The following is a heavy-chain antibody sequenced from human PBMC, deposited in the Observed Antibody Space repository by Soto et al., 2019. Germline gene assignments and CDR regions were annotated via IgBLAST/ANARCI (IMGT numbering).Heavy chain of an antibody. Sequence: QVQLEQSGAEVKKPGSSVKVSCKATGGTLSDHGVAWLRQAPGQGLEWMGGTIAVFNTAMYAQKFQGRVTVTAYKFTNIAYMALSSLISADTDFYFCARGVYGSGNYYTGPSAFDIWGQGTRVIVSS. CDR3: ARGVYGSGNYYTGPSAFDI. D-gene: IGHD3-10*01. V-gene: IGHV1-69*06. CDR1: GGTLSDHG. CDR2: TIAVFNTA. J-gene: IGHJ3*02.